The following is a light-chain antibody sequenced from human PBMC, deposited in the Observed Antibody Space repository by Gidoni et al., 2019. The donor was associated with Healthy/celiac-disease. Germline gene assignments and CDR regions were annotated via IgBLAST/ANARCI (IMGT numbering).Light chain of an antibody. V-gene: IGKV1-5*03. CDR2: KAS. Sequence: DIQMTQAPSTLSASVGDRVTITCRASQSISSWLAWYQQKPGKAPKLLIYKASSLESGVPSRFSGSGSGTEFTLTISSLQPDDFATYYCQQYNSYSLTFGGGTKVEIK. J-gene: IGKJ4*01. CDR3: QQYNSYSLT. CDR1: QSISSW.